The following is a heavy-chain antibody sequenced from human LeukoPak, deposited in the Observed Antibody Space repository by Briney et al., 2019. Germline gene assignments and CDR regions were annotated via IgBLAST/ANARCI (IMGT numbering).Heavy chain of an antibody. V-gene: IGHV1-18*01. Sequence: GASVKVSCKASGYRFSNYGISWVRQAPGQGLEWMGWISGYNGDTKYEQKFQGRLTMTTDTSTSTAYMDLWILRSDDTAVYYCARDQNVEDYWGQGTLVIVSS. D-gene: IGHD3-16*01. CDR2: ISGYNGDT. J-gene: IGHJ4*02. CDR1: GYRFSNYG. CDR3: ARDQNVEDY.